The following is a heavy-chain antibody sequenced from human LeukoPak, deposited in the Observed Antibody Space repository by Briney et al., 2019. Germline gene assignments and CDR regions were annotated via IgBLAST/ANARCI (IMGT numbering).Heavy chain of an antibody. CDR2: IYYSGTT. Sequence: SEALSLTCAVSGGSIGSYHWSWLRQPPGRGLEWIGYIYYSGTTNYNPSLKSRVTISVDTSKNQFSLKLTSVTAADTAVYYCAREDPQTTVPEGLDVWGQGTTVTVSS. D-gene: IGHD4-17*01. V-gene: IGHV4-59*01. CDR1: GGSIGSYH. J-gene: IGHJ6*02. CDR3: AREDPQTTVPEGLDV.